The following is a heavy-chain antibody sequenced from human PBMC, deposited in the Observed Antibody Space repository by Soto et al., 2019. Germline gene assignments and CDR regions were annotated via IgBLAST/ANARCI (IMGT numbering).Heavy chain of an antibody. V-gene: IGHV3-21*06. CDR3: ARESEDLTSNFDY. CDR2: ISSTTNYI. J-gene: IGHJ4*02. CDR1: GFTFTRYS. Sequence: LRLYCAASGFTFTRYSMNWVRQAPGKGLEWVSSISSTTNYIYYGDSMKGRFTISRDNAKNSLYLEMNSLRAEDTAVYYCARESEDLTSNFDYWGQGTLVTVSS.